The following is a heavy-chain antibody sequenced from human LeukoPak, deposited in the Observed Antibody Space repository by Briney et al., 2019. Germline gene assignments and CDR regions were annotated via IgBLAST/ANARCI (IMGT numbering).Heavy chain of an antibody. CDR1: GFTFSSYS. Sequence: GSLRLSCAASGFTFSSYSMLWVRQAPGKGLEWVSYISSSSSTIYYADSVKGRFTISRDNAKNSLYLQMNSLRAEDTAVYYCARAIWFDPWGQGTLVTVSS. V-gene: IGHV3-48*01. CDR2: ISSSSSTI. J-gene: IGHJ5*02. CDR3: ARAIWFDP.